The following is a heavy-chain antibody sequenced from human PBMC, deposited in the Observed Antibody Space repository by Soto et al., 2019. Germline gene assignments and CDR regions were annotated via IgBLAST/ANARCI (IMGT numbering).Heavy chain of an antibody. CDR2: IYYSGST. J-gene: IGHJ4*02. CDR3: ARVGAITMVRGVLDY. Sequence: KASETLSLTCTVSGGSISSGDYYWSWIRQPPGKGLEWIGYIYYSGSTYYNPSLKSRVTISVDTSKNQFSLKLSSVTAADTAVYYCARVGAITMVRGVLDYWGQGTLVTVSS. D-gene: IGHD3-10*01. V-gene: IGHV4-30-4*01. CDR1: GGSISSGDYY.